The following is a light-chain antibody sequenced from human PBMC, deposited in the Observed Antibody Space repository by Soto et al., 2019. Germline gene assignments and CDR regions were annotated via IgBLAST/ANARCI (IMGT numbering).Light chain of an antibody. J-gene: IGLJ3*02. V-gene: IGLV1-47*02. CDR3: AAWDDILSGWV. Sequence: QPVLTQPPSASGTPGQRVTISCSGSSSNIGSNYVYWYQQLPGTAPKLLIYSNNQRPSGVPDRFSGSKSGTSASLAISGLRSEDEADYYCAAWDDILSGWVFGGGTKLTVL. CDR2: SNN. CDR1: SSNIGSNY.